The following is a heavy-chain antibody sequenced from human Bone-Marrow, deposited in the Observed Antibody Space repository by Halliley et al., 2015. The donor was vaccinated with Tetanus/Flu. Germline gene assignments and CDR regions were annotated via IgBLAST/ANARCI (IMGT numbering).Heavy chain of an antibody. D-gene: IGHD1-1*01. Sequence: SLRLSCAASGFTFNYYFMTWIRQTPGKGLEWVSYISSSGTTIYYADSVKGRFTISRDNAKNSLYLQMNTLRAEDTAVYYCARTEMGTRIDYRGQGTLVPVSS. CDR3: ARTEMGTRIDY. V-gene: IGHV3-11*01. J-gene: IGHJ4*02. CDR1: GFTFNYYF. CDR2: ISSSGTTI.